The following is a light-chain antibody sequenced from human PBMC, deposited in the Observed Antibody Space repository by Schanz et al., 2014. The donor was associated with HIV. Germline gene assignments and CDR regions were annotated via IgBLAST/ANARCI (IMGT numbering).Light chain of an antibody. CDR1: SSNIGSHY. V-gene: IGLV1-47*01. J-gene: IGLJ2*01. CDR2: RNN. Sequence: QSVLTQPPSASGTPGQRVTISCSGSSSNIGSHYVYWCHQLPGTAPKLLIYRNNQRPSGVPDRFSGSKSGTSASLAISGLRSEDEADYYCAACDDSLSGPVFGGGTKLTVL. CDR3: AACDDSLSGPV.